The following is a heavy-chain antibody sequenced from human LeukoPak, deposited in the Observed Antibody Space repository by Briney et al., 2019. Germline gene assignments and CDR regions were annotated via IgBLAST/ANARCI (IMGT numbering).Heavy chain of an antibody. V-gene: IGHV3-7*05. Sequence: GGSLRLSCAASGFSFTTYWMSSVRQAPGKRLEWVANIKQDGSDKYYVDSVKGRFTISRDNAKNSLYPQMNSLRAEDAAVYYCAREARGDDYFDLWGRGTLVTVSS. CDR3: AREARGDDYFDL. J-gene: IGHJ2*01. D-gene: IGHD4-17*01. CDR2: IKQDGSDK. CDR1: GFSFTTYW.